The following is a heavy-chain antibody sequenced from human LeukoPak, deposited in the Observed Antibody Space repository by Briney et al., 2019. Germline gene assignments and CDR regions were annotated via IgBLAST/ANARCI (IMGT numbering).Heavy chain of an antibody. CDR3: ARGGNGWSLNYYFDY. CDR1: GFTFSTFH. V-gene: IGHV3-30-3*01. CDR2: ISYDGNNK. D-gene: IGHD6-19*01. J-gene: IGHJ4*02. Sequence: PGGSLRLSCAASGFTFSTFHIHWVRQAPGKGLEWVAVISYDGNNKYFADSVKGRFTISGDNSQNTLYLQMDNLGIEDTAVYYCARGGNGWSLNYYFDYWGQGTLVTVSS.